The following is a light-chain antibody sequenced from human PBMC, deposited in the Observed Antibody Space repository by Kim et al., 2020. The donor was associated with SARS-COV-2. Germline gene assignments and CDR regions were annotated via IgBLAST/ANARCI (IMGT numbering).Light chain of an antibody. CDR2: AAS. Sequence: ASTGDRVTITCRASQGISSYLAWYQQKPGKAPKLLIYAASTLQSGVPSRFSGSGSRTDFTLTISCLQSEDFATYYCQQYYSYPFTFGPGTKVDIK. CDR3: QQYYSYPFT. J-gene: IGKJ3*01. V-gene: IGKV1-8*01. CDR1: QGISSY.